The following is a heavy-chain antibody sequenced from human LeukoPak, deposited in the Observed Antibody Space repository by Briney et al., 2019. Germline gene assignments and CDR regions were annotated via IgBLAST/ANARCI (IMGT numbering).Heavy chain of an antibody. CDR1: GGSVSSGGYY. CDR3: ARAGGFFSPFGY. Sequence: PSETLSLTCTVSGGSVSSGGYYWSWIRQHPGKGLEWIGYIYYSGSTYYNPSLKSRVTISVDTSKNQFSLKLTSVTAADTAVYFCARAGGFFSPFGYWGQGTLVTVSS. V-gene: IGHV4-31*03. CDR2: IYYSGST. J-gene: IGHJ4*02. D-gene: IGHD3-3*01.